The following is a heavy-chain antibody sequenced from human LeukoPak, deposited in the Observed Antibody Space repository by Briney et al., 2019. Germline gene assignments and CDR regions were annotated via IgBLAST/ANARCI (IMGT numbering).Heavy chain of an antibody. CDR3: ARQRITGTARGYFDS. CDR2: ISYSGDT. CDR1: GGSISSSSYY. V-gene: IGHV4-39*01. J-gene: IGHJ4*02. D-gene: IGHD1-20*01. Sequence: PSETLSLTCTVSGGSISSSSYYWGWSRQPPGKGLEWIGSISYSGDTFYHPSLKSRVTISVDTSTNQFSLKLTSVTAADTAVYKCARQRITGTARGYFDSWGQGTLVTVSS.